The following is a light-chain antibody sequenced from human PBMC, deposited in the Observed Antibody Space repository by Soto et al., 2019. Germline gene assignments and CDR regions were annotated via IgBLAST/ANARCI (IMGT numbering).Light chain of an antibody. J-gene: IGKJ2*01. CDR3: QQYHNYMYT. CDR2: DAS. CDR1: QSISSW. Sequence: DVQMTQSPSTLSASVGDRVTITCRASQSISSWLAWYQQKPGKAPKLLMFDASILETGVPPRFSGSGSGTEFTLTISSLQPDDFATYYCQQYHNYMYTFGQGTKLEIK. V-gene: IGKV1-5*01.